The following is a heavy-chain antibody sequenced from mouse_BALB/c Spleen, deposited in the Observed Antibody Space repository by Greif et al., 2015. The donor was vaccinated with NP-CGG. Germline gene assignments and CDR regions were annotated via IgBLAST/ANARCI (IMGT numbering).Heavy chain of an antibody. CDR2: RWRGGST. J-gene: IGHJ4*01. D-gene: IGHD1-1*02. CDR3: AKNGNYAMDY. Sequence: QVQLQQSGPGLVRPSQSLSITCTVSGFSLNSYGVHWVRQSPGKGLEWLGVRWRGGSTDYNAAFMSRLSITKDNSKSXVFFKMDSPQADDTAIYYCAKNGNYAMDYWGQGTSVTVSS. CDR1: GFSLNSYG. V-gene: IGHV2-5*01.